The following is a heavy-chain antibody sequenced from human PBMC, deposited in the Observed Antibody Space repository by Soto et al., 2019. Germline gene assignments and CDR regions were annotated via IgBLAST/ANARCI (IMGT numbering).Heavy chain of an antibody. Sequence: SETLSLTCAVYGGSFSGYYWSWIRQPPGKGLEWIGEINHSGSTNYNPSLKSRVTISVDTSKNQFSLKLSSVTAADTAVYYCARGRDILTGYYMGGPYYFDYWGQGTLVTVSS. J-gene: IGHJ4*02. CDR3: ARGRDILTGYYMGGPYYFDY. CDR1: GGSFSGYY. V-gene: IGHV4-34*01. CDR2: INHSGST. D-gene: IGHD3-9*01.